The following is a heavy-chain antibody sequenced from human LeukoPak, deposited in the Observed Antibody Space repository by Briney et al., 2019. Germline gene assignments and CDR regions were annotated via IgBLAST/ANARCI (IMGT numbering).Heavy chain of an antibody. CDR2: ISYDRSNK. J-gene: IGHJ1*01. Sequence: GGSLRLSCAASGFTFSTYAMHWVRQAPGKGLDWVAVISYDRSNKYYADSVKGRFTISRDNSENTLYLQMNSLRAEDTAVYYCARVRYSGYDFQPSAEYFHHWGQGTLVTVSS. D-gene: IGHD5-12*01. CDR3: ARVRYSGYDFQPSAEYFHH. V-gene: IGHV3-30*04. CDR1: GFTFSTYA.